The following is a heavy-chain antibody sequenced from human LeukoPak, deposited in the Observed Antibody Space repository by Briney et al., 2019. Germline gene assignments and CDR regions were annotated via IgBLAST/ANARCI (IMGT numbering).Heavy chain of an antibody. CDR2: IEKDGSEK. Sequence: GGSRDFSCAASGSSLGGYWMNWAGQAPGKGPEWVANIEKDGSEKNYVDSVKGRFTISRDNAKNLVYLQMNSLRAEDTAVYYCVGGVGWLSDYWGQGTLVTVSS. V-gene: IGHV3-7*04. D-gene: IGHD6-19*01. J-gene: IGHJ4*02. CDR1: GSSLGGYW. CDR3: VGGVGWLSDY.